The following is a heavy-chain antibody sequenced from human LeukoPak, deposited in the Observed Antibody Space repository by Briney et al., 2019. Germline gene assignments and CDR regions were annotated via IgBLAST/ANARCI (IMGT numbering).Heavy chain of an antibody. CDR3: ARWEIRGTAHKLDY. J-gene: IGHJ4*02. CDR1: GFTFSSYA. D-gene: IGHD1-26*01. V-gene: IGHV3-23*01. Sequence: GGSLRLSCAASGFTFSSYAMSWVRQAPGKGLEWVSAISGSGGSTYYADSVKGRFTISRDNSKNTLYLQMNSLRAEDTAVYYCARWEIRGTAHKLDYWGQGTLVTVSS. CDR2: ISGSGGST.